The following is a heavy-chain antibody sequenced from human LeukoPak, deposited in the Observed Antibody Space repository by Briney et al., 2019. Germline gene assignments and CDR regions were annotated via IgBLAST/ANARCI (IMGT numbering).Heavy chain of an antibody. CDR2: ISESGTGT. CDR3: AKDIAQGYTYGSIEQDY. V-gene: IGHV3-23*01. D-gene: IGHD5-18*01. J-gene: IGHJ4*02. Sequence: PGGSLRLSCAASRLTFSSYAMSWVRLAPGRGLEWVSAISESGTGTYYAEAVKGRFTISRDNSKNTLSLQMNSLRAEDTAIYYCAKDIAQGYTYGSIEQDYWGRGTLVTVSS. CDR1: RLTFSSYA.